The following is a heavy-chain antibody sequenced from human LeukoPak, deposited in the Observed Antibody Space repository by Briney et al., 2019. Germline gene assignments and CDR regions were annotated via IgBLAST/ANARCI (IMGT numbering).Heavy chain of an antibody. CDR2: ISSNGYYI. CDR3: ARVAFRQWLVQGIDY. CDR1: GFTFSTYT. Sequence: PGGSLRLSCAASGFTFSTYTINWVRQAPGKGLEWVSSISSNGYYIYYAGSVRGRFTISRDNAKNSLYLQMNSLRAEDTAVYYCARVAFRQWLVQGIDYWGQGTLVTVSS. J-gene: IGHJ4*02. D-gene: IGHD6-19*01. V-gene: IGHV3-21*01.